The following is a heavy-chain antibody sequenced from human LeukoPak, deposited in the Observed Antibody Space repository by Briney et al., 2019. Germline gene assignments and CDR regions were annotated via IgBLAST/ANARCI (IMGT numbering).Heavy chain of an antibody. CDR1: GGTFSSYA. CDR3: ASSAGAEYFQH. CDR2: IIPIFGTA. J-gene: IGHJ1*01. Sequence: SVTVSCKASGGTFSSYAISWVRQAPGQGLEWMGGIIPIFGTANYAQKFQGRVTITADKSTSTAYMELSSLRSEDTAVYYCASSAGAEYFQHWGQGTLVTVSS. D-gene: IGHD2-15*01. V-gene: IGHV1-69*06.